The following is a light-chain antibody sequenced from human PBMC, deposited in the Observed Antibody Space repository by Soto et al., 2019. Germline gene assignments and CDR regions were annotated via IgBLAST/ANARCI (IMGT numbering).Light chain of an antibody. CDR3: QQYDNLPLT. V-gene: IGKV1-33*01. CDR2: DAS. J-gene: IGKJ4*01. CDR1: QDISNY. Sequence: DIQMTQSPSSLSASVGERVTITCQASQDISNYLNWYQQKPGKAPKLLIYDASNLETGVPSRFSGSGSGTDFTFTISSLQPEDIAIYYCQQYDNLPLTFGGGTKVEIK.